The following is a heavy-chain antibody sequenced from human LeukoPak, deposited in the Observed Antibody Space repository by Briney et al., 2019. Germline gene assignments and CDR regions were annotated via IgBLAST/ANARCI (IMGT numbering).Heavy chain of an antibody. J-gene: IGHJ4*02. V-gene: IGHV3-30*04. CDR2: ISYDGSNK. Sequence: GGSLRLSCAASGFTFSSYAMHWVRQAPGKGLEWVAVISYDGSNKYYADSVKGRFTISRDNSKSTLYLQMNSLRAEDTAVYYCARPLTYYYDSSGYPMWGQGTLVSVS. CDR1: GFTFSSYA. D-gene: IGHD3-22*01. CDR3: ARPLTYYYDSSGYPM.